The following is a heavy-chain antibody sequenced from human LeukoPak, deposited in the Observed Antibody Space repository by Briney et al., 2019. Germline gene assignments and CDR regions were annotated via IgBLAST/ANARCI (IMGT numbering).Heavy chain of an antibody. D-gene: IGHD1-1*01. J-gene: IGHJ6*02. Sequence: GGSLRLSCAASGFAFSSYEMNWVRRAPGKGLDWVSYISSSGSTIYYADSVKGRFTISRDNAKNSLYLQMNSLRAEDTAVYYCARDLTTLRSGMDVWGQGTTVTVSS. CDR1: GFAFSSYE. CDR2: ISSSGSTI. CDR3: ARDLTTLRSGMDV. V-gene: IGHV3-48*03.